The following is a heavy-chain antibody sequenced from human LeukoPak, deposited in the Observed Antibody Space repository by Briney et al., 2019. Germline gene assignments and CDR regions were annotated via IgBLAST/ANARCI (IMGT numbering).Heavy chain of an antibody. V-gene: IGHV1-3*01. D-gene: IGHD3-9*01. Sequence: ASVKVSCKASGYTFTSYAMHWVRQAPGQRLEWMGWINAGNGNTKYSQKFQGRVTITRDTSASTAYMELSSLRSEDTAVYYCARVPGYYDILTGYYARRAFDIWGQGTMVTVSS. J-gene: IGHJ3*02. CDR3: ARVPGYYDILTGYYARRAFDI. CDR2: INAGNGNT. CDR1: GYTFTSYA.